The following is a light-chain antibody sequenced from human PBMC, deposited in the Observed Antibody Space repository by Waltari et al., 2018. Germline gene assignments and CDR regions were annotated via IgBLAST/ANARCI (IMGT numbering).Light chain of an antibody. Sequence: QSALTQPPSASGSPRQSITISCTGTSSDVGAYNFVSWYQQHPGKAPKLIIFDVRNRPSGVPDRFSGSKSGNTASLTVSGLQAEDEADYYCNSYAGGDILYVFGTGTRVTVL. CDR3: NSYAGGDILYV. CDR2: DVR. CDR1: SSDVGAYNF. J-gene: IGLJ1*01. V-gene: IGLV2-8*01.